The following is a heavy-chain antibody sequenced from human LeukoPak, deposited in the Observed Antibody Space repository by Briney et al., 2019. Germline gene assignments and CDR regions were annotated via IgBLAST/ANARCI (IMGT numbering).Heavy chain of an antibody. CDR1: GFTFSNYA. V-gene: IGHV3-23*01. CDR3: ANTPYGDNY. CDR2: ISGDSGST. D-gene: IGHD4-17*01. J-gene: IGHJ4*02. Sequence: GGSLRLSCAASGFTFSNYAMHWVRQAPGKGLEWVSAISGDSGSTYYADSVKGRFTISRDNSKDTLYLQMNSLRAEDTAVYFCANTPYGDNYRGQGTLVTVSS.